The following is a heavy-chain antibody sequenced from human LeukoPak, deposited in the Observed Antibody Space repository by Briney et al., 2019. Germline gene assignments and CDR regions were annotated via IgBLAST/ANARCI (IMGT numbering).Heavy chain of an antibody. D-gene: IGHD6-13*01. CDR2: MNPNNGNT. Sequence: GAAVMVSCTACGYTFTSYDINWVGQATGQGLEWMGWMNPNNGNTGYAQKFQGRVTMTRSTSISTAYMELSSLRSEDTAVYYCARPASSSWPLHYDYDMDVWGQGTTVTVSS. CDR3: ARPASSSWPLHYDYDMDV. V-gene: IGHV1-8*01. J-gene: IGHJ6*02. CDR1: GYTFTSYD.